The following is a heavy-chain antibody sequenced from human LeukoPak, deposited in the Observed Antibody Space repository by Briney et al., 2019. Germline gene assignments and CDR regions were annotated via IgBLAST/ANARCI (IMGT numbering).Heavy chain of an antibody. Sequence: PGGSLRLYCAASGLTFSNFAMMWVRQAPGKGLEWVSTVSGSGGSTYYADSVNGRFTISRDNSRNTLYLQLNSLRAEDAAVYYCAKVPLAYGFMDVWGKGTTVTVSS. D-gene: IGHD3-3*02. J-gene: IGHJ6*03. CDR3: AKVPLAYGFMDV. CDR2: VSGSGGST. V-gene: IGHV3-23*01. CDR1: GLTFSNFA.